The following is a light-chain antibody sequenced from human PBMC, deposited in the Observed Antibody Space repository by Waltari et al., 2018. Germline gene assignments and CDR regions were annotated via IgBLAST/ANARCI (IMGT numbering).Light chain of an antibody. V-gene: IGKV1-39*01. Sequence: DIQMTQSPSSLPASVGDRVTIPCRASYRISNVLNWYQQKPGKAPKLLIYAASSLQSGVPSRFSASGSGTDFTLTISSLQPEDFATYFCQQSYSSLYTFGQGTKLEI. CDR3: QQSYSSLYT. CDR2: AAS. J-gene: IGKJ2*01. CDR1: YRISNV.